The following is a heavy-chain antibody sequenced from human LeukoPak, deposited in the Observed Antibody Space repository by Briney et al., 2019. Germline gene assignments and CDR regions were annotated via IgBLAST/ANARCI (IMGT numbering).Heavy chain of an antibody. CDR3: AKDRAVWGVTHFDY. Sequence: GGSLRLSCAASGFTFSSYAMSWVRQAPGRGLEWVSAISGSGGSTHYADSEKGRFTISRDNSKNTLYLQMNSLRAEDTAVYYCAKDRAVWGVTHFDYWGQGTLVTVSP. V-gene: IGHV3-23*01. J-gene: IGHJ4*02. CDR1: GFTFSSYA. D-gene: IGHD3-10*02. CDR2: ISGSGGST.